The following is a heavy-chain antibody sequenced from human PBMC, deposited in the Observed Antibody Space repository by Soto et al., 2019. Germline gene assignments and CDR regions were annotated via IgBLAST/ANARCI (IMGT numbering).Heavy chain of an antibody. D-gene: IGHD3-22*01. V-gene: IGHV4-31*03. CDR3: ARASSSGLDY. CDR1: GGSISSGGYY. J-gene: IGHJ4*02. Sequence: SETLSLTCTVSGGSISSGGYYWSWIRQHPGKGLEWIRYIYYSGSTYYNPSLKSRVTISVDTSKNQFSLKLSSVTAADTAVYYCARASSSGLDYWGQGTLVTVSS. CDR2: IYYSGST.